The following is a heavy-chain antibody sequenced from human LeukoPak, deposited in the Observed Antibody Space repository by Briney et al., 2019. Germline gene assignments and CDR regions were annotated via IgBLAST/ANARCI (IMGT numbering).Heavy chain of an antibody. J-gene: IGHJ4*02. D-gene: IGHD3-10*01. CDR1: GYTFTSYD. Sequence: ASVKVSCKASGYTFTSYDVNWVRQATGQGLEWMGWMNPNSGNTGYAQKFQGRVTMTRNTSISTAYMELSSLRSEDTAVYYCARGFIDYYGSGSYYNSPDFDYWGQGTLVTVSS. CDR2: MNPNSGNT. V-gene: IGHV1-8*01. CDR3: ARGFIDYYGSGSYYNSPDFDY.